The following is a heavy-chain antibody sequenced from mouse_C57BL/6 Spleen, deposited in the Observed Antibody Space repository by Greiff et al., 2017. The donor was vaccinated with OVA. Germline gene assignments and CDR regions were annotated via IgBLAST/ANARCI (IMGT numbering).Heavy chain of an antibody. CDR2: ISDGGSYT. V-gene: IGHV5-4*03. CDR3: ASDHRYYGSSYWYFDD. Sequence: DVKLVESGGGLVKPGGSLKLSCAASGFTFSSYAMSWVRQTPEKRLEWVATISDGGSYTYYPDNVKGRFTLTRDNAKNNLYLQMSHLKSEDTDVYSGASDHRYYGSSYWYFDDWGQGTTLTVSS. CDR1: GFTFSSYA. D-gene: IGHD1-1*01. J-gene: IGHJ2*01.